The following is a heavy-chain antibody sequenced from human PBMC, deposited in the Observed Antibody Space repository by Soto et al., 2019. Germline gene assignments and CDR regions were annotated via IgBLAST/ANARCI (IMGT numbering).Heavy chain of an antibody. CDR2: ISSSSSYI. J-gene: IGHJ4*02. CDR3: ARTGIAAAGTSGYFDY. D-gene: IGHD6-13*01. Sequence: ESGGGLVKPGGSLRLSCAASGFTFSSYSMNWVRQAPGKGLEWVSSISSSSSYIYYADSVKGRFTISRDNAKNSLYLQMNSLRAEDTAVYYCARTGIAAAGTSGYFDYWGQGTLVTVSS. V-gene: IGHV3-21*01. CDR1: GFTFSSYS.